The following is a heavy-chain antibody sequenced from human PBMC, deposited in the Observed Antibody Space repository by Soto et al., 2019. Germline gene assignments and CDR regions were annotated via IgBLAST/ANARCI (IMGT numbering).Heavy chain of an antibody. CDR3: AREGAITQSMDQ. Sequence: ASVKVSCKASGGTFGSYGISWVRQAPGQGLEWLGGIIPIVDTTNHAQKLQGRVTFIADESTTTVYMELSSLKFEDTAVYYCAREGAITQSMDQWGQGTLVTVSS. V-gene: IGHV1-69*13. D-gene: IGHD2-2*01. J-gene: IGHJ4*02. CDR2: IIPIVDTT. CDR1: GGTFGSYG.